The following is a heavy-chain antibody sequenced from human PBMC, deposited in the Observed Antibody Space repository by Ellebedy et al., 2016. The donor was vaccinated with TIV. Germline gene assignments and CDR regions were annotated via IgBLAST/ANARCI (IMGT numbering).Heavy chain of an antibody. V-gene: IGHV4-39*01. CDR2: IYYSGST. CDR1: GGSISSSSYY. Sequence: SETLSLTXTVSGGSISSSSYYWGWIRQPPGKGLEWIGSIYYSGSTYYNPSLKSRVTISVDTSKNQFSLKLTSVTATDTAVYYCARHGQFDYWGQGTLVIVS. J-gene: IGHJ4*02. CDR3: ARHGQFDY.